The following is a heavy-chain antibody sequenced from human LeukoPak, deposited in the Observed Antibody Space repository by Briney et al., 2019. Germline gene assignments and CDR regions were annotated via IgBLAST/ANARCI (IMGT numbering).Heavy chain of an antibody. CDR3: VSTAAGPAYYFDH. Sequence: ASVKVSCKASGYTFTGYYMHWVRQAPGQGLEWVGWINPNSGGTNYAQKFQGRVTMTRDTSISTAYMELSRLRSDDTAVYYCVSTAAGPAYYFDHWGQGTLVTVFS. J-gene: IGHJ4*02. CDR2: INPNSGGT. D-gene: IGHD6-13*01. CDR1: GYTFTGYY. V-gene: IGHV1-2*02.